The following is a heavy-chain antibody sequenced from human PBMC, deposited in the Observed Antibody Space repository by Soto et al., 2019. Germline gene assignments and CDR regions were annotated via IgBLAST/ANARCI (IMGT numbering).Heavy chain of an antibody. D-gene: IGHD1-20*01. CDR2: FDPEDGET. Sequence: ASVKVSCKVSGYTLTELSMHWVRQAPGKGLEWMGGFDPEDGETIYAQKFQGRVAMTEDTSTDTAYMELSSLRSEDTAVYYCATSYNWKGPYYFDYWGQGTLVTVSS. CDR3: ATSYNWKGPYYFDY. V-gene: IGHV1-24*01. CDR1: GYTLTELS. J-gene: IGHJ4*02.